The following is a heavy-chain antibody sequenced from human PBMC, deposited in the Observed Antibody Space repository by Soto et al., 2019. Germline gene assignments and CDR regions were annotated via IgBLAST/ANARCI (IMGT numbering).Heavy chain of an antibody. CDR3: AKGSIQMRSHRSTGENY. J-gene: IGHJ4*02. Sequence: QVQLVESGGGVVQPGRSLRLSCAASGFTFSSYGMHWVRQAPGKGLEWVAVISYDGSNKYYADSVKGRFTISRDNSKNTLYLQMNSLRAEDTAVYYCAKGSIQMRSHRSTGENYWGQGTLVTVSS. V-gene: IGHV3-30*18. D-gene: IGHD2-2*01. CDR2: ISYDGSNK. CDR1: GFTFSSYG.